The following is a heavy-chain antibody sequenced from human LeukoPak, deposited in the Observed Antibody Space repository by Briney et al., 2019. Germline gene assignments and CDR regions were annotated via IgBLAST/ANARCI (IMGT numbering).Heavy chain of an antibody. CDR2: INHSGGT. Sequence: SETLSLTCAVYGGSFSGYYWSWVRQPPGKGLEWIGDINHSGGTNYNPSLKSRVTISIDTSKNHFSLKLSSVTAADTAVYYCARVGHIVAAGTYDYWGQGTLVTVSS. J-gene: IGHJ4*02. V-gene: IGHV4-34*01. D-gene: IGHD6-13*01. CDR1: GGSFSGYY. CDR3: ARVGHIVAAGTYDY.